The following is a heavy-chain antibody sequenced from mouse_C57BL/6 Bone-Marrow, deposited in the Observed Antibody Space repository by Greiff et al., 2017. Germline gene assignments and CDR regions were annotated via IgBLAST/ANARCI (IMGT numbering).Heavy chain of an antibody. CDR2: INPYNGDT. Sequence: EVQLQQSGPELVKPGDSVKISCKASGYSFTGYFMNWVMQSHGKSLEWIGRINPYNGDTFYNQKFKGKATLTVDKSSSTAHMELRSLTSEASAVYYCARSEGWLLFYAMDYWGQGTSVTVSS. D-gene: IGHD2-3*01. CDR1: GYSFTGYF. J-gene: IGHJ4*01. CDR3: ARSEGWLLFYAMDY. V-gene: IGHV1-20*01.